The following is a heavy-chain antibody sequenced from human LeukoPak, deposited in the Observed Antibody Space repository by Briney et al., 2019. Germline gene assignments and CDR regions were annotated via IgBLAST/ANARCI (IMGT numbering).Heavy chain of an antibody. D-gene: IGHD6-13*01. Sequence: GGSLRLSCTASGFTFGEYAMSWVRQAPGKGLEWVGFIRSKAYGGTTEYAASVKGRFTISRDDSKSIAYLQMNSLKTEDTAVYYCTRTVRQRVSKYYFDYWGQGTLVTVSS. J-gene: IGHJ4*02. CDR2: IRSKAYGGTT. CDR3: TRTVRQRVSKYYFDY. V-gene: IGHV3-49*04. CDR1: GFTFGEYA.